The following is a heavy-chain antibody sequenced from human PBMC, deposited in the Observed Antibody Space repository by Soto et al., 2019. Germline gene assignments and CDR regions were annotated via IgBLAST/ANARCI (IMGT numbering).Heavy chain of an antibody. CDR3: ARGVVPAAILDY. D-gene: IGHD2-2*02. CDR1: GYTFTGYY. Sequence: ASVKVSCKASGYTFTGYYMHWVRQAPGQGLEWMGWINPNSGGTNYAQKFQGRVSMTRDTSISTAYMELSRLRSDDTAVYYCARGVVPAAILDYWGQGTLVTVSS. J-gene: IGHJ4*02. V-gene: IGHV1-2*02. CDR2: INPNSGGT.